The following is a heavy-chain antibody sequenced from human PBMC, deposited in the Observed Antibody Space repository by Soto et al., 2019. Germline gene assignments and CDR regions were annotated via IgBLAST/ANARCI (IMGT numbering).Heavy chain of an antibody. CDR2: IYYSGTT. CDR3: ATESGSTYGYFDH. D-gene: IGHD5-18*01. Sequence: TSETLSLTCTVSGGPISSGGFSWSWIRQHPGKGLEWIGYIYYSGTTSYNPSLKSRVTMSVDTSKNQFSLKLNSVTAADTAVYFCATESGSTYGYFDHWGQGTQVTVSS. V-gene: IGHV4-31*03. J-gene: IGHJ4*02. CDR1: GGPISSGGFS.